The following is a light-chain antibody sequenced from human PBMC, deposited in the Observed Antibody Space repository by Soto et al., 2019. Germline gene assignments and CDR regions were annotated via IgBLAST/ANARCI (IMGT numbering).Light chain of an antibody. V-gene: IGKV1-8*01. Sequence: AIRMTQSPSSFSASTGDRVTITCRASQGISSYLAWYQQKPGKAPKLLIYAASTLQSGVPSRFSGSGSGTDFPLTISCLHSEDFATYYCQQYYSYPLTFGQGTKVEIK. CDR1: QGISSY. J-gene: IGKJ1*01. CDR3: QQYYSYPLT. CDR2: AAS.